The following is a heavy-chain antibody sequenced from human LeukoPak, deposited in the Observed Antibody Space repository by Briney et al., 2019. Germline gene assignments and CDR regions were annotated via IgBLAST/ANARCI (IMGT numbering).Heavy chain of an antibody. V-gene: IGHV1-46*01. J-gene: IGHJ3*02. CDR1: GYTLTSYY. CDR3: ARDQTIPHTVVVTGAPHAFDI. CDR2: INPSGGST. Sequence: GASVKVSCKASGYTLTSYYMHWVRQAPGQGLEWMGIINPSGGSTSYAQKFQGRVTMTRDTSTSTVYMELRSLRSDDTAVYYCARDQTIPHTVVVTGAPHAFDIWGQGTMVTVSS. D-gene: IGHD2-21*02.